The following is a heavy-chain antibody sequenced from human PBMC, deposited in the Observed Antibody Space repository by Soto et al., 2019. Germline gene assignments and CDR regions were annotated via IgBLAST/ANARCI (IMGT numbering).Heavy chain of an antibody. CDR3: ARDYDSSGYPRYYFDY. J-gene: IGHJ4*02. CDR2: INPSGGST. CDR1: GYTFTSYY. D-gene: IGHD3-22*01. V-gene: IGHV1-46*03. Sequence: GASVKVSCKASGYTFTSYYMHWVRQAPGQGLEWTGIINPSGGSTSYAQKFQGRVTMTRDTSTSTVYMELSSLRSEDTAVYYCARDYDSSGYPRYYFDYWGQGTLVTVSS.